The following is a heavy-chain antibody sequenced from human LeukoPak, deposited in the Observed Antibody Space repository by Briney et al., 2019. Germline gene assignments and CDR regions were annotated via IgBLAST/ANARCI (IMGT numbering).Heavy chain of an antibody. CDR2: IYSSGST. CDR3: ARDTEAYCGGDCYSAFDY. V-gene: IGHV4-4*07. J-gene: IGHJ4*02. CDR1: GGSISSYY. D-gene: IGHD2-21*01. Sequence: SETLSLTCTVSGGSISSYYWSWIRQPAGKGLEWIGRIYSSGSTNYNPSLKSRVTMSVDTSKNQFSLKLSSVAAADTAVYYCARDTEAYCGGDCYSAFDYWGQGTLVTVSS.